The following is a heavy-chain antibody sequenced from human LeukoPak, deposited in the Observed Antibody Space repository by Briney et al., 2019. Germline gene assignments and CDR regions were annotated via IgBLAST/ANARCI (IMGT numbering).Heavy chain of an antibody. V-gene: IGHV4-30-2*02. J-gene: IGHJ5*02. Sequence: SQTLSLTCTVSGGSTSSGGYYWSWIRQPPGKGLEWIGYIYHSGSTYYNPSLKSRVTISVDTSKNQFSLKLSSVTAADTAVYYCARGSVVVPAAMGLRDPWFDPWGQGTLVTVSS. CDR2: IYHSGST. CDR1: GGSTSSGGYY. CDR3: ARGSVVVPAAMGLRDPWFDP. D-gene: IGHD2-2*01.